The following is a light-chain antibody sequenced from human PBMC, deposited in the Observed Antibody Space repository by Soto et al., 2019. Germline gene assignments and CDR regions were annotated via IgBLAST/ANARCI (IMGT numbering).Light chain of an antibody. V-gene: IGLV1-44*01. CDR2: GND. CDR1: SSNIGSNT. Sequence: QSVLTQPPSASATPGQRVTISCSGSSSNIGSNTVNWYQLLPGTAPKLLIYGNDQRPSGVPDRFSGSKSGTSASLAISGLQSEDEADYYCAAWDDRLHGRLFGGGTKLTVL. J-gene: IGLJ2*01. CDR3: AAWDDRLHGRL.